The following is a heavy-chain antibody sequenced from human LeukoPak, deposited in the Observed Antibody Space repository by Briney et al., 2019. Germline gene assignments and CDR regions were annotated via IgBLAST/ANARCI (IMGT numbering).Heavy chain of an antibody. CDR3: ARDSRDCSSTSCPYGMDV. Sequence: PSETLSLTCTVSGVSISSGGYYWSWIRQHPGKGLEWIGFIYYSGSTYHNPSLKSRVAMSVDTSKNQFSLKLSSVTAADTAVYYCARDSRDCSSTSCPYGMDVWGQGTTVTVSS. J-gene: IGHJ6*02. CDR2: IYYSGST. V-gene: IGHV4-31*03. D-gene: IGHD2-2*01. CDR1: GVSISSGGYY.